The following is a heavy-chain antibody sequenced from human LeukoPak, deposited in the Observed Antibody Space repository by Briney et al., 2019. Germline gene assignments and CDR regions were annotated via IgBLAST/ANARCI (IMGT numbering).Heavy chain of an antibody. Sequence: SETLSLTCTVSGDPVTNATNYWSWIRQPAGKGLEWIGRLYTSGNTNYNPSLNGRVTISVDTSKNQFSLNLRSVTAADTAVYYCARDLISGYRGNRFDPWGQGTLVTVSS. J-gene: IGHJ5*02. CDR2: LYTSGNT. CDR3: ARDLISGYRGNRFDP. CDR1: GDPVTNATNY. D-gene: IGHD3-22*01. V-gene: IGHV4-61*02.